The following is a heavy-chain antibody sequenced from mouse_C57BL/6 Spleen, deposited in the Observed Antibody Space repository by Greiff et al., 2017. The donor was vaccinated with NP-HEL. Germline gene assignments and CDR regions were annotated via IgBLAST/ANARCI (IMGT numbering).Heavy chain of an antibody. J-gene: IGHJ3*01. CDR3: ARAPYYYGSSSAWFAY. CDR1: GFTFSSYA. CDR2: ISDGGSYT. V-gene: IGHV5-4*03. Sequence: EVKLVESGGGLVKPGGSLKLSCAASGFTFSSYAMSWVRQTPEKRLEWVATISDGGSYTYYPDNVKGRFTISRDNAKNNLYLQMSHLKSEDTAMYYCARAPYYYGSSSAWFAYWGQGTLVTVSA. D-gene: IGHD1-1*01.